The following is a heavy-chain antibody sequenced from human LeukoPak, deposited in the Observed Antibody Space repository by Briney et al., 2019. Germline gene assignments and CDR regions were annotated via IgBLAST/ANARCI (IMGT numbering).Heavy chain of an antibody. CDR2: ITSDGSST. CDR3: ARGGRYLDY. D-gene: IGHD1-26*01. CDR1: GFTFSNYW. Sequence: GGSLRLSCAASGFTFSNYWMHWVRQAPGKGLVWVSRITSDGSSTSYADSVKGRFTISRDNANNTLYLQVNSLRAEDTAVYYCARGGRYLDYWGQGTLITVSP. V-gene: IGHV3-74*01. J-gene: IGHJ4*02.